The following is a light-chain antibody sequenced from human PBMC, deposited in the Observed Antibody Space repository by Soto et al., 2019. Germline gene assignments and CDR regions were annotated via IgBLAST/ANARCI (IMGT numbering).Light chain of an antibody. V-gene: IGLV2-14*01. Sequence: QSALTQPASVSGSPGQSITISCTGTSSDVGGYNYVSWYQQHPGKAPKLMIYDVSNRPSGVSNRFSSSKSGNTASLTISGLHAEDEAYYYCSSYTSSSTFYVFGTGTKLTVL. J-gene: IGLJ1*01. CDR2: DVS. CDR1: SSDVGGYNY. CDR3: SSYTSSSTFYV.